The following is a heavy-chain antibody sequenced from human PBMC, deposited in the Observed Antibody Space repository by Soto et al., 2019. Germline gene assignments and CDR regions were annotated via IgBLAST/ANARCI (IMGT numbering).Heavy chain of an antibody. V-gene: IGHV3-23*01. CDR1: GFTFSSYA. D-gene: IGHD5-18*01. J-gene: IGHJ4*02. CDR3: AKRGDGYSHFDY. CDR2: ISGSGGST. Sequence: EVQLLESGGGLVQPGGSLRLSCAASGFTFSSYAMSWVRQAPGKGLEWVSAISGSGGSTYYADSVKGRFTISRDNSKNTLYLQINSLGAEDTAVYYCAKRGDGYSHFDYWGQGTLVTVSS.